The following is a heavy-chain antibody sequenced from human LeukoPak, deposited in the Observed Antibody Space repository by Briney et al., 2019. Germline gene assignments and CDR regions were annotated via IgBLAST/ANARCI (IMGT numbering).Heavy chain of an antibody. CDR1: GYTYTSYG. CDR3: ARDSQYYYYGMDV. V-gene: IGHV1-18*01. J-gene: IGHJ6*02. CDR2: ISAYNGNT. Sequence: ASVNVSCKASGYTYTSYGISWVRQAPGQGLEWMGWISAYNGNTNYAQKLQGRVTMTTDTSTSTAYMELRSLRSDDTAVYYCARDSQYYYYGMDVWGQGTTVTVSS.